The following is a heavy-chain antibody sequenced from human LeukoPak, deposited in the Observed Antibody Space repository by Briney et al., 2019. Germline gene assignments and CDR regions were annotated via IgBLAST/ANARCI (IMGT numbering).Heavy chain of an antibody. CDR1: GYTFTSYY. V-gene: IGHV1-46*01. Sequence: ASVKVSCKASGYTFTSYYMHWVRQAPGQGLEWMGIINPSGGSTSYAQKFQGRVTMTRDTSTSTVYMELSSLRSEDTAVYYCARDRSVDIVVVVEAPHFDYWGQGTLVTVSS. D-gene: IGHD2-15*01. CDR3: ARDRSVDIVVVVEAPHFDY. CDR2: INPSGGST. J-gene: IGHJ4*02.